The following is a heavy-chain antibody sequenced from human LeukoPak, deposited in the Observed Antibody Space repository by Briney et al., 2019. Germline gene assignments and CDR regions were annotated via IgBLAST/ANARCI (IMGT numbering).Heavy chain of an antibody. J-gene: IGHJ4*02. CDR1: GYTFTDYY. Sequence: ASVKVSCKASGYTFTDYYMHWVRQAPGQGLEWMGWIHPNSGDANYAQKFQSKVTMTRDTSISTAYMELSRLRSDDTAVYYCATRYLDYWGQGTLVTVSS. CDR3: ATRYLDY. CDR2: IHPNSGDA. V-gene: IGHV1-2*02.